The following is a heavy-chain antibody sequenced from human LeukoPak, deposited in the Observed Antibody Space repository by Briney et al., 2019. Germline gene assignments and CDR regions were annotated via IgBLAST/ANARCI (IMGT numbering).Heavy chain of an antibody. J-gene: IGHJ5*02. D-gene: IGHD1-26*01. Sequence: SETLSLTCSLSGGSISSSSYYWGWIRQPPGKGLEWIGSIYYSGSTYYNPSLKSRVTISVDTSKNQFSLKLSSVTAADTAVYYCARRQWELLGLRAFDPWGQGTLVTVSS. V-gene: IGHV4-39*07. CDR3: ARRQWELLGLRAFDP. CDR1: GGSISSSSYY. CDR2: IYYSGST.